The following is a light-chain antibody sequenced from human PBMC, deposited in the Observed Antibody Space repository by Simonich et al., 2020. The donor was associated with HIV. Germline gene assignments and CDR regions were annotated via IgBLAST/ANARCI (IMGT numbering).Light chain of an antibody. CDR3: QQYYSTPPT. J-gene: IGKJ1*01. CDR1: QSVFYSSNNKNY. CDR2: WAS. Sequence: DIVMTQSPDSLAVSLGERATINCKSSQSVFYSSNNKNYLVWYQQKPGQPPKLLISWASTRESGFPDRFSGSGSGTDFTLTISSLQAEDFATYYCQQYYSTPPTFGQGTKVEIK. V-gene: IGKV4-1*01.